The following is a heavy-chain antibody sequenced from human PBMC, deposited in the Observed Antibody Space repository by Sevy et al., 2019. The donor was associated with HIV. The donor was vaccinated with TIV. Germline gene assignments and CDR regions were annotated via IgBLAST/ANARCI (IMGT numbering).Heavy chain of an antibody. CDR3: AKESSITDRRGIDY. D-gene: IGHD6-6*01. J-gene: IGHJ4*02. Sequence: GGSLRLSCAASGFTFYNYGMHWVRQAPGKGLEWVTFIRYDGINEYYAYSVKGRFVISRDNPKNTLYLQMNTVRAEDTDVYYCAKESSITDRRGIDYWGQGTLVTVSS. V-gene: IGHV3-30*02. CDR1: GFTFYNYG. CDR2: IRYDGINE.